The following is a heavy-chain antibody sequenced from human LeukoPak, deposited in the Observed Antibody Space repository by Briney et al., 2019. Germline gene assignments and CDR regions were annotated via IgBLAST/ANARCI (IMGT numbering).Heavy chain of an antibody. CDR1: GFTFSSYA. D-gene: IGHD3-22*01. J-gene: IGHJ3*02. V-gene: IGHV3-23*01. CDR2: ISGSGGST. CDR3: AKVWITMIVVMNAFDI. Sequence: GGSLRLSCAASGFTFSSYAMSWVRQAPGKGLEWVSAISGSGGSTYYADSVKGRFTISRDNSKNTLYLQMNSLRAEDTAAYYCAKVWITMIVVMNAFDIWGQGTMVTVSS.